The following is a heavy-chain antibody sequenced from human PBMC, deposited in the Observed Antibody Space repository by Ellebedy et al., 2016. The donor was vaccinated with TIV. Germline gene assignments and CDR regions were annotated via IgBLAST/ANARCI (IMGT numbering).Heavy chain of an antibody. J-gene: IGHJ4*02. CDR1: GFTFSSYG. V-gene: IGHV3-30*03. CDR3: ARVGSYLDY. Sequence: PGGSLRLSCAASGFTFSSYGMHWVRQAPGKGLEWVAVISYDGSNKYYADSVKGRFTISRDNSKNTLYLQMNSLRAEDTAVYYCARVGSYLDYWGQGTLVTVSS. D-gene: IGHD1-26*01. CDR2: ISYDGSNK.